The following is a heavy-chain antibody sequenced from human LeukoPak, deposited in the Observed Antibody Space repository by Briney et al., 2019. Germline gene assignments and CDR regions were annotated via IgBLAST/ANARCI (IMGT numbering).Heavy chain of an antibody. CDR2: VSYSGTT. Sequence: SETLSLTCTVSGGSISSSTYYWGWVRQPPGKGLEWIGSVSYSGTTYYNTSLRSRVTISIDTSRNQFSLKVSSVTAADTAVYYCARLYSGSRPTNAFDIWGQGTMVTVSS. CDR1: GGSISSSTYY. D-gene: IGHD1-26*01. V-gene: IGHV4-39*01. CDR3: ARLYSGSRPTNAFDI. J-gene: IGHJ3*02.